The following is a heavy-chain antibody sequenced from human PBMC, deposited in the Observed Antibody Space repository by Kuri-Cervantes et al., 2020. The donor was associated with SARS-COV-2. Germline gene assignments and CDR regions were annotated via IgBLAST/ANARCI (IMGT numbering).Heavy chain of an antibody. D-gene: IGHD4-23*01. J-gene: IGHJ4*02. V-gene: IGHV4-38-2*02. CDR1: GYSISSGYY. Sequence: GSLRLSCAVSGYSISSGYYWGWIRQPPGKGLEWIGSIYHSGSTYYNPSLKSRVTISVDTSKNQFSLKLSSVTAADTAVYYCARDGALAGGNQFDYWGQGTLVTVSS. CDR3: ARDGALAGGNQFDY. CDR2: IYHSGST.